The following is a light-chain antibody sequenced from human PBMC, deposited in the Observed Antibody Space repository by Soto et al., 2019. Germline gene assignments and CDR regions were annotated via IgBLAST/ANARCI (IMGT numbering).Light chain of an antibody. CDR3: QQYGSSPFT. Sequence: EIVLTQSPGTLSLSPGERATLSCRASQSVSSSYLAWYQQKPGQAPRPIIYGASTRDTGIPDRFSGSGSGTDFALTISRLEPEDLAVYYWQQYGSSPFTFGPGTKVDIK. CDR2: GAS. V-gene: IGKV3-20*01. J-gene: IGKJ3*01. CDR1: QSVSSSY.